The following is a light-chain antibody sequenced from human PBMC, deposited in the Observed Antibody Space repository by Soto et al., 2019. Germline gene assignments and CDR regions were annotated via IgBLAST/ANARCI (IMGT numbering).Light chain of an antibody. CDR3: QQYNSYPWT. CDR1: QSISSW. J-gene: IGKJ1*01. CDR2: TAS. V-gene: IGKV1-5*03. Sequence: DIQMTQSPSTLSPSVGDRVTITCRASQSISSWLAWYQQKPGKAPKLLIYTASSLESGVPSRFSGSGSGTEFTLTISSLQPDDFATYYCQQYNSYPWTFGQGTKVEIK.